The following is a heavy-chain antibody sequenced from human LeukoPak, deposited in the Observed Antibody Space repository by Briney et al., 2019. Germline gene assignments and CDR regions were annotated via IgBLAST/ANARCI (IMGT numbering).Heavy chain of an antibody. J-gene: IGHJ3*02. CDR3: ARGPAIVGATTGAFDI. CDR1: GFTVSSSY. V-gene: IGHV3-53*01. Sequence: GGSLRLSCAASGFTVSSSYMSWVRQAPGKGLEWVSLIYSGGSTYYADSVKGRFTISRDNSKNTLYLQMNSLRAEDTAVYYCARGPAIVGATTGAFDIWGQGTMVTVSS. D-gene: IGHD1-26*01. CDR2: IYSGGST.